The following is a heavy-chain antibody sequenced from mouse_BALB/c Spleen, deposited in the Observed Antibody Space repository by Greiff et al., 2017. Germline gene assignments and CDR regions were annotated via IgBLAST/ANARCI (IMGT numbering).Heavy chain of an antibody. D-gene: IGHD4-1*01. CDR3: ARDAGTSYWYFDV. Sequence: VQLKESGGGLVKPGGSLKLSCAASGFTFSDYYMYWVRQTPEKRLEWVATISDGGSYTYYPDSVKGRFTISRDNAKNNLYLQMSSLKSEDTAMYYCARDAGTSYWYFDVWGAGTTVTVSS. V-gene: IGHV5-4*02. CDR1: GFTFSDYY. J-gene: IGHJ1*01. CDR2: ISDGGSYT.